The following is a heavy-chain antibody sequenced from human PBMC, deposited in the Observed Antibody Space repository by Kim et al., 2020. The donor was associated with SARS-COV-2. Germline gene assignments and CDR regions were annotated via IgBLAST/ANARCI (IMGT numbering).Heavy chain of an antibody. CDR3: FKASAGRAFDI. D-gene: IGHD1-26*01. Sequence: GGSLRLSCAASGFTVSSNYMSWVRQAPGKGLECVSVIYSGGSTYYADSVKGRFTISRDNSKNTLYLQMNSLRAEDTAVYYCFKASAGRAFDIWGQGTMVTVSS. V-gene: IGHV3-53*01. CDR2: IYSGGST. CDR1: GFTVSSNY. J-gene: IGHJ3*02.